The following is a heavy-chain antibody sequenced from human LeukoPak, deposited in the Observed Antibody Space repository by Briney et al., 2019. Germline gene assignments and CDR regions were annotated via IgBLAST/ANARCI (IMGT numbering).Heavy chain of an antibody. CDR2: INPNSGGT. J-gene: IGHJ4*02. D-gene: IGHD1-26*01. CDR3: ARDHSGRYEY. CDR1: GYTFTDYY. Sequence: ASVKVSCKASGYTFTDYYMHWVRQAPGQGLEWMGLINPNSGGTNYAQKFQGRVTMTRDTSIGTAYMELSRLRSDDTAVYYCARDHSGRYEYWGQGRLVTVSS. V-gene: IGHV1-2*02.